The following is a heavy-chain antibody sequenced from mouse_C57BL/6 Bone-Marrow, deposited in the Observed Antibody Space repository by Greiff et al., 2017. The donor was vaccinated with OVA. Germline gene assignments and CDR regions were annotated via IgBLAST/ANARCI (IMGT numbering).Heavy chain of an antibody. CDR1: GFNINNSY. V-gene: IGHV14-3*01. J-gene: IGHJ4*01. CDR2: IDPANDNP. Sequence: VQLQQSVAELVRPGASVKLSCTASGFNINNSYMHWVKQRPEQGLEWIGRIDPANDNPKYDPKFQGKATMTVDTSSNTAYLQLRSLSSEDTADKCSAGGNFGSSFYAMDYWGQGTSVTVSA. CDR3: AGGNFGSSFYAMDY. D-gene: IGHD1-1*01.